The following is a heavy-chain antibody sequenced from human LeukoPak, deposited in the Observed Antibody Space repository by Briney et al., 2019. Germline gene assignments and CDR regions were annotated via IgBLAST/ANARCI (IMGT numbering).Heavy chain of an antibody. CDR3: ARGVTLPAAIGEFDY. V-gene: IGHV3-53*04. J-gene: IGHJ4*02. CDR2: IYSGGST. Sequence: GGSLRLSCAASGFTVSSNYMSWVRQAPGKGLEWVSVIYSGGSTYYADSVKGRFTISRHNSKNTLYLQMNSLRAEDTAVYYCARGVTLPAAIGEFDYWGQGTLVTVSS. CDR1: GFTVSSNY. D-gene: IGHD2-2*01.